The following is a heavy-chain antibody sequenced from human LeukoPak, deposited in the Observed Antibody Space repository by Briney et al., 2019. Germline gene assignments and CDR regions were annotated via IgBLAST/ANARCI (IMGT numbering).Heavy chain of an antibody. CDR3: ARHEDTAMVYYYFDY. Sequence: SETLSLTCTVSGGSISSSSYYWGWIRQPPGKGLEWIGSIYYSGSTYYNPSLKSRVTISVDTSKNQFSLKLSSVTAADTAVYYCARHEDTAMVYYYFDYWGQGPLVTVSS. CDR1: GGSISSSSYY. V-gene: IGHV4-39*01. CDR2: IYYSGST. D-gene: IGHD5-18*01. J-gene: IGHJ4*02.